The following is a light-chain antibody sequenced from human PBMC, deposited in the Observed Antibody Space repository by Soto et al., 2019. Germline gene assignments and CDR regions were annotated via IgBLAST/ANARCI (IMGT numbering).Light chain of an antibody. V-gene: IGLV2-14*01. CDR3: SSWTTSSTLV. Sequence: QSALTQPASVSGSPGQSITISCTGTSRDIGTYDYVSWYQQHPGKAPKLMIYDVNNRPSGVSNRCSGSKSGNTASLTISGLQAEDEADYYCSSWTTSSTLVFGGGTKLTVL. J-gene: IGLJ2*01. CDR2: DVN. CDR1: SRDIGTYDY.